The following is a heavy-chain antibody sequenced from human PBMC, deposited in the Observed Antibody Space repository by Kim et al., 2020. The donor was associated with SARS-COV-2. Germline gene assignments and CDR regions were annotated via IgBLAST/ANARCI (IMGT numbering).Heavy chain of an antibody. J-gene: IGHJ4*02. V-gene: IGHV1-46*01. D-gene: IGHD3-10*01. CDR3: ARGWDYGSGSNGGFDY. Sequence: KFQGRVTMTRDTSTSTVYMELSSLRSEDTAVYYCARGWDYGSGSNGGFDYWGQGTLVTVSS.